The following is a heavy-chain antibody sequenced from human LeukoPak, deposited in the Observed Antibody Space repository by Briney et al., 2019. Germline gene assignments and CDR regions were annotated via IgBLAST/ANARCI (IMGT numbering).Heavy chain of an antibody. J-gene: IGHJ4*02. CDR3: ARNVDDFWSGYFTY. Sequence: SETLSLTCTVSGGSISSYYWSWIRQPPGKGLEWIGDIYYSGSTNYNPSLKSRVTISVDTSKNQFSLKLSSVTAADTAVYYCARNVDDFWSGYFTYWGQGTLVTVSS. V-gene: IGHV4-59*01. CDR2: IYYSGST. CDR1: GGSISSYY. D-gene: IGHD3-3*01.